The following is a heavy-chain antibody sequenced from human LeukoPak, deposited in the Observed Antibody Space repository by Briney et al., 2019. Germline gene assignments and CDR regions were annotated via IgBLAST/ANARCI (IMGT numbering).Heavy chain of an antibody. CDR3: AKAFYCSSTSCPFDY. Sequence: GGSLRLSCAASGFTFSSYAMSWVRQAPGKGLEWVSAISGSGGSTYYADSVKGRFTISRDNSKITLYLQMNSLRAEDTAVYYCAKAFYCSSTSCPFDYWGQGTLVTVSS. J-gene: IGHJ4*02. CDR2: ISGSGGST. D-gene: IGHD2-2*01. CDR1: GFTFSSYA. V-gene: IGHV3-23*01.